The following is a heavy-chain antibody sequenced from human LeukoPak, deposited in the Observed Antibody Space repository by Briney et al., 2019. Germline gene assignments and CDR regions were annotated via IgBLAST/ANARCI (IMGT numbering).Heavy chain of an antibody. D-gene: IGHD2-2*01. Sequence: GGSLRLSCAASGFTFSSYAMSWVRQAPGKGLEWVSAISGSGGSTYYADSVKGRFTISRDNSKNTLYLQMNSLRAEDTAVYYCAKDRAVPAASGNSFDYWGQGTLVTVSS. J-gene: IGHJ4*02. CDR3: AKDRAVPAASGNSFDY. CDR2: ISGSGGST. CDR1: GFTFSSYA. V-gene: IGHV3-23*01.